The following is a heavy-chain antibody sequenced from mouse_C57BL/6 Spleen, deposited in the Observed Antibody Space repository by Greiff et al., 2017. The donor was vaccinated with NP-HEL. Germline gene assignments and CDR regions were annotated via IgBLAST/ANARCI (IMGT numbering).Heavy chain of an antibody. CDR2: INPYNGGT. J-gene: IGHJ1*03. CDR3: ARRNYGSSYFDV. CDR1: GYTFTDYY. D-gene: IGHD1-1*01. Sequence: EVQLQQSGPVLVKPGASVKMSCKASGYTFTDYYMNWVKQSHGKSLEWIGVINPYNGGTSYNQKFKGKATLTVDKSSSTAYMELNSLTSEDSAVYDCARRNYGSSYFDVWGTGTTVTVSS. V-gene: IGHV1-19*01.